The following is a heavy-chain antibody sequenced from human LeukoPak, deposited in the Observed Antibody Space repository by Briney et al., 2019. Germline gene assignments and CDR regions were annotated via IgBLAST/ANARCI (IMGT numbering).Heavy chain of an antibody. J-gene: IGHJ3*02. Sequence: GGTLRLSCAASGFTLSSYGMSWVRQAPGKGLEWVSGITGSGGSTYYADSVKGRFTISRDNSKNTLYLQMNSLRAEDTAVYYCAGGAAACRYDAFDIWGQGTMVTVSS. V-gene: IGHV3-23*01. CDR2: ITGSGGST. D-gene: IGHD6-13*01. CDR3: AGGAAACRYDAFDI. CDR1: GFTLSSYG.